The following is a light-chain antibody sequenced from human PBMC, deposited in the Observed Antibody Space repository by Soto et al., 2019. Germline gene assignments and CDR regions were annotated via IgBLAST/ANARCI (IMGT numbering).Light chain of an antibody. J-gene: IGKJ2*01. CDR3: QSYNDWHFA. CDR1: ESLFGF. CDR2: GVS. Sequence: DIVLTQSPATLSVSPGDRVTLSCRASESLFGFLAWYQQKPGQAPRLLMYGVSTRATGIPARFSGGGSATDFTLTISSLQSEDSAFYFCQSYNDWHFASGLGTRLEI. V-gene: IGKV3-15*01.